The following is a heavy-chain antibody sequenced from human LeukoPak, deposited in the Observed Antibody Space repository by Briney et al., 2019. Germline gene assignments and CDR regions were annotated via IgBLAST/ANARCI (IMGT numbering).Heavy chain of an antibody. J-gene: IGHJ4*02. CDR3: ARALRAIAAAVYYFDY. Sequence: ASVKVSCKASGYTFNNYGFIWVRQAPGQGLEWLGWISAYNGDTNYPQSLQGRVTMTTDTSTTTAYMELRSLRSDDTAVYYCARALRAIAAAVYYFDYWGQGTLVTVSS. CDR1: GYTFNNYG. D-gene: IGHD6-13*01. V-gene: IGHV1-18*01. CDR2: ISAYNGDT.